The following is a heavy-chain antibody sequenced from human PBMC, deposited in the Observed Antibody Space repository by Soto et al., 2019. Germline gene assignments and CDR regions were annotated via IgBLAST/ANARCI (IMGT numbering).Heavy chain of an antibody. CDR3: ARARGGYSDY. CDR1: GVSISSYY. Sequence: SETLSLTCTVSGVSISSYYWSWIRQPPGKGLEWIGYIYYSGSTNYNPSLKSRVTISLDTSKNQFSLKLSSVTAADTAVYYCARARGGYSDYWGQGTLVTVSS. V-gene: IGHV4-59*01. CDR2: IYYSGST. D-gene: IGHD3-22*01. J-gene: IGHJ4*02.